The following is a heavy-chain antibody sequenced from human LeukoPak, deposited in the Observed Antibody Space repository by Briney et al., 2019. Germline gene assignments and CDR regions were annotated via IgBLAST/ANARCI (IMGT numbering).Heavy chain of an antibody. CDR3: AREPFWSGYYSNLHFDY. CDR1: EFTFSSYN. D-gene: IGHD3-3*01. Sequence: GGSLRLSCAASEFTFSSYNMNWVRQAPGKGLEWVSSISGSGKYIYYADSVKGRFIVSRDNAKNSLFLQMNSLRAEDTAVYYCAREPFWSGYYSNLHFDYWGQGTLVTVSS. J-gene: IGHJ4*02. CDR2: ISGSGKYI. V-gene: IGHV3-21*01.